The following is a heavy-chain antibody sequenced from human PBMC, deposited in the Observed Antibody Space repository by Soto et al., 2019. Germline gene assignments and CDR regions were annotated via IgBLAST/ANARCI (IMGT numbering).Heavy chain of an antibody. CDR1: GYSISSGYY. Sequence: KASETLSLTCAVSGYSISSGYYWGWIRQPPGKGLEWIGSIYHSGSTYYNPSLKSRVTISVDTSKNQFSLKLSSVTAADTAVYYCARDGSGFDYWGQGTLVTVSS. CDR3: ARDGSGFDY. V-gene: IGHV4-38-2*02. CDR2: IYHSGST. J-gene: IGHJ4*02. D-gene: IGHD6-19*01.